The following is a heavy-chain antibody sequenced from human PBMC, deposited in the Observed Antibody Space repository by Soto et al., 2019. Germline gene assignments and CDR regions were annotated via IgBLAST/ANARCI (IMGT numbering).Heavy chain of an antibody. CDR3: ANKLELGRFDP. V-gene: IGHV4-30-2*01. J-gene: IGHJ5*02. CDR1: GGSMSTGGYS. Sequence: PSETLSLTGAGSGGSMSTGGYSWSWIRQPPGKGLEWIGYIYHSGSSYYNPSLKSRVTMSVDRSKNQFSLKLTSVTAADTAVYYCANKLELGRFDPWGQGTLVTVSS. D-gene: IGHD1-7*01. CDR2: IYHSGSS.